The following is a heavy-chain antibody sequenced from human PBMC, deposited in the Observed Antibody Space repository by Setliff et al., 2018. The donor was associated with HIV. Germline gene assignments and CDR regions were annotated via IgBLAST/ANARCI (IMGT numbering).Heavy chain of an antibody. CDR2: IIPIFGTA. V-gene: IGHV1-69*13. CDR3: ARENGDYYDSSGPAHAFDI. Sequence: ASVKVSCKASGGTFSSYAISWVRQAPGQGLEWMGGIIPIFGTANYAQKFQGRVTITADESTSTAYMELSSLRSEDTAVYYCARENGDYYDSSGPAHAFDIWGQGTMVTVSS. CDR1: GGTFSSYA. J-gene: IGHJ3*02. D-gene: IGHD3-22*01.